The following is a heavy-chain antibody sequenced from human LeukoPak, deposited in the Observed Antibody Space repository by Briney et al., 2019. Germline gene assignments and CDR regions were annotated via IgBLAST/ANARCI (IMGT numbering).Heavy chain of an antibody. CDR3: ARDDYYYDSSGHARGYFQH. V-gene: IGHV4-31*03. Sequence: SSETLSLTCTVSGGSISSGGYYWSWIRQHPGKGLEWIGYIYYSGSTYYNPSLKSRVTISVDTSKNQFSLKLSSVTAADTAVYYCARDDYYYDSSGHARGYFQHWGQGTLVTVSS. J-gene: IGHJ1*01. CDR2: IYYSGST. CDR1: GGSISSGGYY. D-gene: IGHD3-22*01.